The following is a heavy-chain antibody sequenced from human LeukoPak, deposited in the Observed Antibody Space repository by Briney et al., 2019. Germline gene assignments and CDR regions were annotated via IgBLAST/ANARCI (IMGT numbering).Heavy chain of an antibody. CDR1: GYTFTGYY. CDR2: INPNSGGT. J-gene: IGHJ5*02. D-gene: IGHD3-3*01. Sequence: ASVKVSCKASGYTFTGYYMHWVRQAPGQGLEWMGWINPNSGGTNYAQKFQGRVTMTRDTSISTAYMELSRLRSDDTAVYYCARDIAFLEWLPYNTDNWFDPWGQGTLVTVSS. CDR3: ARDIAFLEWLPYNTDNWFDP. V-gene: IGHV1-2*02.